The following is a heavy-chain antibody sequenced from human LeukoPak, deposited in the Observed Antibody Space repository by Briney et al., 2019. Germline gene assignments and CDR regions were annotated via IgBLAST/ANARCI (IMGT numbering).Heavy chain of an antibody. Sequence: EGSLRLSCAASGFTFSSYAMSWVRQAPGKGLEWVSAISGSGRSTYYADSVKGRFTISRDNSKNTLYLQMNSLRAEGTAVYYCARHSYYGDYRPFDYWGQGTLVTVSS. CDR2: ISGSGRST. D-gene: IGHD4-17*01. CDR3: ARHSYYGDYRPFDY. V-gene: IGHV3-23*01. J-gene: IGHJ4*02. CDR1: GFTFSSYA.